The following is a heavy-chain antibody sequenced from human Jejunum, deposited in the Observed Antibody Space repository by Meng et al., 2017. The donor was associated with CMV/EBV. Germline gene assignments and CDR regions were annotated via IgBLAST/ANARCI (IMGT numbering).Heavy chain of an antibody. Sequence: LSCAASGFTFSSYSMTWVRQAPGKGLEWVSSISRSSDHIYFADSVKGRFTISRDNAKNSLYLQMNSLKPEDTAVYYCARGTASVGGDYWGQGTLVTVSS. J-gene: IGHJ4*02. CDR3: ARGTASVGGDY. D-gene: IGHD1-14*01. CDR1: GFTFSSYS. V-gene: IGHV3-21*01. CDR2: ISRSSDHI.